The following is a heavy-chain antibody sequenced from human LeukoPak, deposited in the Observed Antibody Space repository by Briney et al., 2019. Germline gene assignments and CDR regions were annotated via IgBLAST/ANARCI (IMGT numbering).Heavy chain of an antibody. CDR2: IYHSGST. Sequence: SETLSLTCAVSGRSISSGGYSWSWIRQPPGKGLEWIGYIYHSGSTYYNPSLKSRVTISVDTSKNQFFLKLSSVTAADTAVFYCARASGNCFDPWGQGTLVTVSS. D-gene: IGHD1-26*01. CDR3: ARASGNCFDP. CDR1: GRSISSGGYS. V-gene: IGHV4-30-2*01. J-gene: IGHJ5*02.